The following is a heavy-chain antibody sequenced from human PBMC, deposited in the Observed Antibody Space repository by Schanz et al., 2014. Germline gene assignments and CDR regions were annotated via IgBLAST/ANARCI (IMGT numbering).Heavy chain of an antibody. Sequence: EVRLVESGGGLVKPGGSLRLSCAASGFTFSSYSMSWVRQAPGKGLGWVSFISSSSDYINYADSGKVRFTISRVDAKTSLHLQMNSLRAEDTAVYFCARVLGSEALRNFDWPDYNYYGMDVWGQWTTVTVSS. J-gene: IGHJ6*02. CDR2: ISSSSDYI. D-gene: IGHD3-9*01. CDR1: GFTFSSYS. CDR3: ARVLGSEALRNFDWPDYNYYGMDV. V-gene: IGHV3-21*02.